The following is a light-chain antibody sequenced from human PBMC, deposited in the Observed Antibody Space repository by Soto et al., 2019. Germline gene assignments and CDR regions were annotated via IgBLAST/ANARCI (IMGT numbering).Light chain of an antibody. V-gene: IGKV1-5*01. J-gene: IGKJ1*01. CDR1: QSISSW. CDR3: LQYNSYPWT. Sequence: DIQMTQSPSTLSASVGGRVTITCRASQSISSWLAWYQQKPGKASKRLIYAASSLQSGVPSRFSGSGSGTEFTLTISSLQPEDFATYYCLQYNSYPWTFGQGTEVE. CDR2: AAS.